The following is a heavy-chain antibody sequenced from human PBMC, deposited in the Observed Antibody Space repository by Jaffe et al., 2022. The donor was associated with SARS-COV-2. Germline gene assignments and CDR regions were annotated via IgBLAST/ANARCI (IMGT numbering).Heavy chain of an antibody. CDR2: INTNTGNP. Sequence: QVQLVQSGSELKKPGASVKVSCKASGYTFTSYAMNWVRQAPGQGLEWMGWINTNTGNPTYAQGFTGRFVFSLDTSVSTAYLQISSLKAEDTAVYYCATWSLDSEDPLRAYYYYYYYMDVWGKGTTVTVSS. CDR3: ATWSLDSEDPLRAYYYYYYYMDV. J-gene: IGHJ6*03. D-gene: IGHD2-2*03. CDR1: GYTFTSYA. V-gene: IGHV7-4-1*02.